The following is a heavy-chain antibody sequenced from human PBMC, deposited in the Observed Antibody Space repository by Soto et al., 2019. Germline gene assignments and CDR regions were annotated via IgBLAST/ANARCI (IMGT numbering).Heavy chain of an antibody. J-gene: IGHJ4*02. CDR3: VKDSESSGYLNHLDY. Sequence: PGGSLRLSCVASGFTFDDYAIHWVRQTPGKGLEWVSGLTWNGEVLGYADSVKGRFTISRDNAKNSLYLEMNSLRPEDTALYYCVKDSESSGYLNHLDYWGQGPLVTVSS. CDR1: GFTFDDYA. CDR2: LTWNGEVL. D-gene: IGHD3-22*01. V-gene: IGHV3-9*01.